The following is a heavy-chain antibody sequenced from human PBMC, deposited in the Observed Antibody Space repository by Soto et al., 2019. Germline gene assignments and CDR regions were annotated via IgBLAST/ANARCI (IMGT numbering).Heavy chain of an antibody. D-gene: IGHD3-22*01. J-gene: IGHJ4*02. CDR2: INHSGST. CDR1: GGSLSDYY. Sequence: QVQLQQWGAGLLKPSETLSLTCAVYGGSLSDYYWSWIRQPPGKGLEWIGEINHSGSTDYNPSLKSRVTISVDTSKNQFSLKLSSVTAADTAVYYCTYYDSSGDYFDYWGQGTLVTVSS. V-gene: IGHV4-34*01. CDR3: TYYDSSGDYFDY.